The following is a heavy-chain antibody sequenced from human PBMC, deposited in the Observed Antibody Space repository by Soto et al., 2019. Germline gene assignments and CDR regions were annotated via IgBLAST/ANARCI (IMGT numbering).Heavy chain of an antibody. V-gene: IGHV1-3*01. Sequence: ASVKVSCKASGYTFTSYAMHWVRQAPGQRLEWMGWINAGNGNTKYSQKFQGRVTITRDTSASTAYMELSSLRSEDTAVYYCARLRPMTTVTTGDVFDIWGQGTMVTVSS. D-gene: IGHD4-17*01. CDR2: INAGNGNT. CDR3: ARLRPMTTVTTGDVFDI. CDR1: GYTFTSYA. J-gene: IGHJ3*02.